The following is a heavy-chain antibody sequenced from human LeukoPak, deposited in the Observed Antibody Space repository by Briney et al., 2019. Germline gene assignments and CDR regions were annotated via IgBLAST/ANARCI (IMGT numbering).Heavy chain of an antibody. V-gene: IGHV3-53*01. CDR3: TRDTPGIAASVSGG. CDR1: GFSVSHNY. J-gene: IGHJ4*02. CDR2: IYSGGNT. Sequence: GGSLRLSCTASGFSVSHNYMNWVRQAPGKGLEWVALIYSGGNTHYADSVKGRFTISRDNSKNTLYLQMSSLRVEDTAVYYCTRDTPGIAASVSGGWGQGSLVTVSS. D-gene: IGHD6-13*01.